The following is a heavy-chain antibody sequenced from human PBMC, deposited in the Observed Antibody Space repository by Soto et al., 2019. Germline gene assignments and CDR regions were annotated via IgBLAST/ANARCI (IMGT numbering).Heavy chain of an antibody. CDR3: ARVWGGAFDI. Sequence: SETLSLTCTVSGDSLTSNSYFWAWIRQHPGKGLEWIGSIYYSGTTYYNPSLKSRVTISVDTSKNQFSLKLSSVTAADTAVYYCARVWGGAFDIWGQGTMVTVSS. J-gene: IGHJ3*02. CDR1: GDSLTSNSYF. D-gene: IGHD3-10*01. V-gene: IGHV4-39*07. CDR2: IYYSGTT.